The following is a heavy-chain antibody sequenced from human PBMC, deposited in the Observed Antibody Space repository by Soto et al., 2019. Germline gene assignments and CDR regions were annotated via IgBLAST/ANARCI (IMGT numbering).Heavy chain of an antibody. CDR2: IYYSGST. CDR3: ASYYYDSSGYYVDY. V-gene: IGHV4-39*01. D-gene: IGHD3-22*01. CDR1: GGSISSSSYY. Sequence: SETLSLTCTVSGGSISSSSYYWGWIRQPPGKGLEWIGSIYYSGSTYYNPSLKSRVTISGDTSKNQFSLKLTSVTAADTAVYYCASYYYDSSGYYVDYWGQGTLVTVSS. J-gene: IGHJ4*02.